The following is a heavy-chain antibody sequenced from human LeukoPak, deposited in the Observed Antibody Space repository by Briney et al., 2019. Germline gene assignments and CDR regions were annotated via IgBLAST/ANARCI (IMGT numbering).Heavy chain of an antibody. CDR2: IYYSGST. V-gene: IGHV4-39*01. CDR3: ARNGPIAARISYYYGMDV. J-gene: IGHJ6*02. Sequence: SETLSLTCTVSGGSISSSSYYWGWIRQPPGKGLEWIGSIYYSGSTYYNPSLKSRVTISVDTSKNQFSLKLSSVTAADTAVYYRARNGPIAARISYYYGMDVWGQGTTVTVSS. D-gene: IGHD6-6*01. CDR1: GGSISSSSYY.